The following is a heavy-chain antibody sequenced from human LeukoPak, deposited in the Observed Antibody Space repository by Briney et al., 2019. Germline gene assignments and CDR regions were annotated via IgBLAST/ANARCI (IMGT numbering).Heavy chain of an antibody. CDR2: INPNSGGT. D-gene: IGHD2-21*02. Sequence: ASVKVSCKASGYAFTGYYMNWVRQAPGQGLEWMGWINPNSGGTNYAQKFQGWVTMTRDTSISTAYMELSRLRSDDTAVYYCARDTAGYFDYWGQGTLVTVSS. CDR3: ARDTAGYFDY. V-gene: IGHV1-2*04. CDR1: GYAFTGYY. J-gene: IGHJ4*02.